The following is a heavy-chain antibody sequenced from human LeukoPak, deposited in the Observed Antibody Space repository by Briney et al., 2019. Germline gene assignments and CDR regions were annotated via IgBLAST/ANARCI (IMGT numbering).Heavy chain of an antibody. J-gene: IGHJ4*02. V-gene: IGHV4-39*07. CDR2: IYYSGST. CDR3: ASQGVVVPAALDH. D-gene: IGHD2-2*01. Sequence: PSETLSLTCTVSGGSISSSSYYWGWIRQPPGKGLEWIGSIYYSGSTNYNPSLKSRVTISVDTSKNQFSLKLSSVTAADTAVYYCASQGVVVPAALDHWGQGTLVTVSS. CDR1: GGSISSSSYY.